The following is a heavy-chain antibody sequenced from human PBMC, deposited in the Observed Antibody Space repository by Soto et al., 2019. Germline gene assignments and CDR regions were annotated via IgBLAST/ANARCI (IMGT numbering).Heavy chain of an antibody. V-gene: IGHV2-70*01. CDR2: IDWDDDK. Sequence: SGPTLVNPTQTLTLTCTFSGFSLSTSGMCVSWIRQPPGKALEWLALIDWDDDKYYSTSLKTRLTISKDTSKNQVVLTMTNMDPVDTATYYCSRIPRPGYSHGYIRRNYSYYGMDVWGQGTTVTVSS. CDR1: GFSLSTSGMC. J-gene: IGHJ6*02. D-gene: IGHD5-18*01. CDR3: SRIPRPGYSHGYIRRNYSYYGMDV.